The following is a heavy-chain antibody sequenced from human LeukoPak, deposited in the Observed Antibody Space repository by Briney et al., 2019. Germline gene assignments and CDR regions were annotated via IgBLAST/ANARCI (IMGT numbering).Heavy chain of an antibody. V-gene: IGHV4-31*03. CDR3: ARVIHAYGEYLDAFDI. Sequence: SQTLSLTCTVSGGSISSGGYYWSWIRQHPGKGLEWIGYIYYSGSTYYNPSLKGRVTISVDTSKNQLSLKLSSVTAADTAVYYCARVIHAYGEYLDAFDIWGEETSVSVSS. CDR2: IYYSGST. J-gene: IGHJ3*02. D-gene: IGHD4-17*01. CDR1: GGSISSGGYY.